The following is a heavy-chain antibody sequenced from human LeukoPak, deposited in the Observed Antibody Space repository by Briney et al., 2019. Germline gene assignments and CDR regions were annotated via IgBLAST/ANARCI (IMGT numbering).Heavy chain of an antibody. D-gene: IGHD1-1*01. CDR2: IKEDGSEN. CDR3: ARQRYSDY. J-gene: IGHJ4*02. CDR1: GFTFSRYW. Sequence: GGSLRLSCAASGFTFSRYWMTWVRQAPGKGLELVANIKEDGSENSYVESVKGRFTISRDTAKNSPYLQLTSLRAEDTAVYFCARQRYSDYWGQGTLVTVSS. V-gene: IGHV3-7*01.